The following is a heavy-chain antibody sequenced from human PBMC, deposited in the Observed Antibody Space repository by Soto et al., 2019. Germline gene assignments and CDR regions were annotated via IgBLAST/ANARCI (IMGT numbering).Heavy chain of an antibody. CDR2: INAGNGNT. J-gene: IGHJ4*02. CDR1: GYTFPNYA. Sequence: QVQLVQSGAEVKKPGASLKVSCKALGYTFPNYAMHSVRQAPGQRLEWMGWINAGNGNTRYSQKFQGRVTITRDTSASTAYRELSSLRSEDTALYYFAREQSSRWTSLDYWGQGTIVVVSS. CDR3: AREQSSRWTSLDY. D-gene: IGHD6-13*01. V-gene: IGHV1-3*01.